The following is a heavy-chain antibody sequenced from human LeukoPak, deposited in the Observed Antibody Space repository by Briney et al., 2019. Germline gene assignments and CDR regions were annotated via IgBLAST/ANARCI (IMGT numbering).Heavy chain of an antibody. Sequence: GSSVKVSCKASGGTFSSYAISWVRQAPGQGLEWMGRIIPIFGIANYAQKFQGRVTITADKSTSTAYMELSSPRSEDTAVYYCAREGEDVEMANWGQGTLVTVSS. CDR2: IIPIFGIA. CDR1: GGTFSSYA. D-gene: IGHD5-24*01. V-gene: IGHV1-69*04. J-gene: IGHJ4*02. CDR3: AREGEDVEMAN.